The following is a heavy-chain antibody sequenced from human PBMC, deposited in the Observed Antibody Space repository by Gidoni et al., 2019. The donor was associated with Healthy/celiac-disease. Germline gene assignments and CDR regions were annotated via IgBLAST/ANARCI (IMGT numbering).Heavy chain of an antibody. CDR1: GFTFSSYS. J-gene: IGHJ3*02. Sequence: VQLVESGGGLVKPGGALRLSCAASGFTFSSYSMNWVRQAPGKGLEWVSSISSSRSYIYYADSVKGGFTISRDNAKNSLYLQMNSLRAEDTAVYYCARGIGGYDDAFDIWGQGTMVTVSS. D-gene: IGHD5-12*01. CDR2: ISSSRSYI. V-gene: IGHV3-21*01. CDR3: ARGIGGYDDAFDI.